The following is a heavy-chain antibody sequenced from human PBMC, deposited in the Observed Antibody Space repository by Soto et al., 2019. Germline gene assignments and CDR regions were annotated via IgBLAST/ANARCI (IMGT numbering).Heavy chain of an antibody. D-gene: IGHD2-2*01. CDR1: GYTFTSYG. CDR3: ARAFPGYCSSTSCLFDY. CDR2: ISAYNGNT. Sequence: ASVKVSCKASGYTFTSYGISWVRQAPGQGLEWMGWISAYNGNTNYAQKLQGRVTMTTDTSTRTAYMELRSLRSDDTAVYYCARAFPGYCSSTSCLFDYWGQGTLVTVSS. J-gene: IGHJ4*02. V-gene: IGHV1-18*04.